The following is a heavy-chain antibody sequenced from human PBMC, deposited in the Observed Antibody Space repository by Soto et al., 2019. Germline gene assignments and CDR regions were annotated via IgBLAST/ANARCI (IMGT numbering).Heavy chain of an antibody. Sequence: ASVKVSCKASGYTFTSYAMHWVRQAPGQRLEWMGWINAGNGNTKYSQKFQGRVTITRDTSASTAYMELSSLRSEDTAVYYCARGGVPVPAAISAFDIWGQGTMVTVSS. CDR1: GYTFTSYA. D-gene: IGHD2-2*01. CDR2: INAGNGNT. V-gene: IGHV1-3*01. J-gene: IGHJ3*02. CDR3: ARGGVPVPAAISAFDI.